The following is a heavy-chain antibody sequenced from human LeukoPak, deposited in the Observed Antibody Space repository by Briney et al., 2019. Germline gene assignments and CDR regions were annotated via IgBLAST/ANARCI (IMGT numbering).Heavy chain of an antibody. D-gene: IGHD3-10*01. CDR2: IYRSRTT. CDR1: GGAISSGSYY. CDR3: AREGLNMVRGVIPKEAWGWFDP. Sequence: SETLSLTCTVSGGAISSGSYYWNWIRQPAGKGLERIGRIYRSRTTNYNPSLKSRVTISVDTSKNQFSLKLSSVTAADTAVYYCAREGLNMVRGVIPKEAWGWFDPWGQGTLVTVSS. J-gene: IGHJ5*02. V-gene: IGHV4-61*02.